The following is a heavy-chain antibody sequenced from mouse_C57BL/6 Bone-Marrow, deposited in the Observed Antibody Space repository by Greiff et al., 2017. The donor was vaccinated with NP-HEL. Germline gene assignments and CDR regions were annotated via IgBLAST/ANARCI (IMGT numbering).Heavy chain of an antibody. D-gene: IGHD1-1*01. Sequence: QVQLQQSGAELVKPGASVKMSCKASGYTFTSYWITWVKQRPGQGLEWIGDIYPGSGSTNYNEKFKSKATLTVDTSSSTAYMPLSSLTSEDSAVYYCAINYGRGGGFDYWGKGTILKVSS. CDR1: GYTFTSYW. CDR3: AINYGRGGGFDY. J-gene: IGHJ2*01. CDR2: IYPGSGST. V-gene: IGHV1-55*01.